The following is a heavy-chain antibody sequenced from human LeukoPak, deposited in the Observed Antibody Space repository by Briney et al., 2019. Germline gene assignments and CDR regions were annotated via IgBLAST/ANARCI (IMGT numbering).Heavy chain of an antibody. CDR1: GYTFTSSC. J-gene: IGHJ4*02. CDR2: INPSGGST. V-gene: IGHV1-46*01. CDR3: ARDEGSGWYYFDY. D-gene: IGHD6-19*01. Sequence: ASVKVSCKASGYTFTSSCIHWVRQAPGQGLEWMGIINPSGGSTSYAQKFQGRVTMTRDTSTSTVYMELSSLRSEDTAVYYCARDEGSGWYYFDYWGQGTLVTVSS.